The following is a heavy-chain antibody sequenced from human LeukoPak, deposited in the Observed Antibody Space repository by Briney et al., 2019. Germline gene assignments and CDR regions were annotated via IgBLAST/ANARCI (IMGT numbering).Heavy chain of an antibody. Sequence: PSETLSLTCAVYGGSFSGYYWSWIRQPPGKGLEWIGEINHSGSTNYNPSLKSQVTISVDTSKNQFSLKLSSVTAADTAVYYCARANKRYSSSWYRKFFDYWGQGTLVTVSS. CDR1: GGSFSGYY. D-gene: IGHD6-13*01. V-gene: IGHV4-34*01. J-gene: IGHJ4*02. CDR2: INHSGST. CDR3: ARANKRYSSSWYRKFFDY.